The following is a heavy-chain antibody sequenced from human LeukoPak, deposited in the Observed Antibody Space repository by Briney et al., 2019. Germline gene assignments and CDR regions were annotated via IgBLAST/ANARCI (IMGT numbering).Heavy chain of an antibody. Sequence: SETLSLTCTVSGGSISSGGYYWSWIRQPPGKGLEWIGYIYHSGSTYYNPSLKSRVTISVDRSKNQFSLKLSSVTAADTAVYYCARGGSTSCYPWGQGTLVTVSS. V-gene: IGHV4-30-2*01. CDR1: GGSISSGGYY. CDR3: ARGGSTSCYP. CDR2: IYHSGST. D-gene: IGHD2-2*01. J-gene: IGHJ5*02.